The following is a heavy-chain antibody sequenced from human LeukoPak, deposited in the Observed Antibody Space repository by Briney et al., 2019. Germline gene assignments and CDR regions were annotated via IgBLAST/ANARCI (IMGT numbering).Heavy chain of an antibody. V-gene: IGHV4-31*03. CDR1: GGSIRSSYYY. CDR2: IYYSGST. Sequence: SETLSLTCTVSGGSIRSSYYYWGWIRQHPGKGLEWIGCIYYSGSTHYNPSLKSRVTISVDTAKNQFSLKLSSVTAADTAVYYCARLDYSNGAYWGQGTLVTVSS. CDR3: ARLDYSNGAY. D-gene: IGHD4-11*01. J-gene: IGHJ4*02.